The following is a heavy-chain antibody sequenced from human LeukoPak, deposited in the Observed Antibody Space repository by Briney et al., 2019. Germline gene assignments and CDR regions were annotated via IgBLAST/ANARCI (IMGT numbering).Heavy chain of an antibody. CDR2: INHSGST. J-gene: IGHJ4*02. Sequence: SETLSLTCAVYGGSFSGYCWSWIRQPPGKGLEWIGEINHSGSTNYNPSLKSRVTISVDTSKNQFSLKLSSVTAADTAVYYCATPLGYGDPFDYWGQGTLVTVSS. V-gene: IGHV4-34*01. CDR1: GGSFSGYC. CDR3: ATPLGYGDPFDY. D-gene: IGHD4-17*01.